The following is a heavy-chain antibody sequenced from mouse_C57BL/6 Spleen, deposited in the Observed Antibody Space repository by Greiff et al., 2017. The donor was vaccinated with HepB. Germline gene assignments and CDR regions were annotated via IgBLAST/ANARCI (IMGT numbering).Heavy chain of an antibody. V-gene: IGHV5-17*01. Sequence: EVKLMESGGGLVKPGGSLKLSCAASGFTFSDYGMHWVRQAPEKGLEWVAYISSGSSTIYYADTVKGRFTISRDNAKNTLFLQMTSLRSEDTAMYYCARNYYGSSYVDCWGQCTTLTVSS. CDR3: ARNYYGSSYVDC. J-gene: IGHJ2*01. CDR2: ISSGSSTI. CDR1: GFTFSDYG. D-gene: IGHD1-1*01.